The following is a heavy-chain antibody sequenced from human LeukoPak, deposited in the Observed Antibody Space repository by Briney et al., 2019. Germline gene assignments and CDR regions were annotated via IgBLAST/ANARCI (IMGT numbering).Heavy chain of an antibody. CDR3: AKGVGSSDLYYPSDY. D-gene: IGHD6-19*01. Sequence: PGGSLRLSCAASGFTFSNCAMSWVRQAPGKGLEWVSTISGSGGSTYYADSVKSRFTISRDNSKNTLYLQMNGLRAEDTALYYCAKGVGSSDLYYPSDYWGQGTLVTVSS. V-gene: IGHV3-23*01. CDR2: ISGSGGST. J-gene: IGHJ4*02. CDR1: GFTFSNCA.